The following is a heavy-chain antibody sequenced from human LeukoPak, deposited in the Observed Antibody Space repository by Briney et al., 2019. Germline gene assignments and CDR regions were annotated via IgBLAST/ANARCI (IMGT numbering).Heavy chain of an antibody. CDR1: GFTFTTYW. J-gene: IGHJ4*02. CDR2: IKQDGSEK. D-gene: IGHD3-3*01. Sequence: GGSLRLSCVGSGFTFTTYWMSWVRQAPGKGLEWVANIKQDGSEKYYVDSVKGRFTISRDNAKNSLYLQMNSLRAEDTAVYYCARAFYDFWSGYSHFDYWGQGTLVTVSS. CDR3: ARAFYDFWSGYSHFDY. V-gene: IGHV3-7*01.